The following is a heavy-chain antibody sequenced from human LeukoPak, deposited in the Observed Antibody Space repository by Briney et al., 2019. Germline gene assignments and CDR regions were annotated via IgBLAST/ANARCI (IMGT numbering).Heavy chain of an antibody. V-gene: IGHV3-74*01. D-gene: IGHD3-10*01. CDR1: GFTFSSYW. J-gene: IGHJ6*04. Sequence: GGSLRLSCAASGFTFSSYWTHWVRQAPGKGLVWVAHINSDGSSTSYADSVKGRFTISRDNAKNTLYVQMNSLRAEDTAVYYCARGRSYGSGSSPYGMDVWGKGTTVTVSS. CDR2: INSDGSST. CDR3: ARGRSYGSGSSPYGMDV.